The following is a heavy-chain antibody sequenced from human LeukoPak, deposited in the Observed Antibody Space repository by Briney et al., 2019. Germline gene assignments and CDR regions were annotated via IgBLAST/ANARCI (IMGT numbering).Heavy chain of an antibody. CDR3: ARSDTALTWASYMDV. CDR1: GCSISSGSYY. V-gene: IGHV4-31*01. D-gene: IGHD5-18*01. CDR2: IYYSGNS. Sequence: PSETLSLTCTVSGCSISSGSYYWGCVRPHPGQGLGWIVHIYYSGNSYYNPSRKRLFTMSIYTSKNHFSLKLISLTGAARVLYCCARSDTALTWASYMDVWGKGTTVTVSS. J-gene: IGHJ6*03.